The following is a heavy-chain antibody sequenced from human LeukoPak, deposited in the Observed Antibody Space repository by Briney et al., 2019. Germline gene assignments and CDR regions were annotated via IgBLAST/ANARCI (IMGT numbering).Heavy chain of an antibody. CDR2: MNPNSGNT. D-gene: IGHD3-3*01. Sequence: GASVKVSCKASGYTFTSYDINWVRQATGQGLEWMGWMNPNSGNTGYAQKFQGRVTMTRNTSISTAYMELSSLRSEDAAVYYCARTGQGRITIFGQGYYYMDVWGKGTTVTVSS. CDR1: GYTFTSYD. J-gene: IGHJ6*03. CDR3: ARTGQGRITIFGQGYYYMDV. V-gene: IGHV1-8*01.